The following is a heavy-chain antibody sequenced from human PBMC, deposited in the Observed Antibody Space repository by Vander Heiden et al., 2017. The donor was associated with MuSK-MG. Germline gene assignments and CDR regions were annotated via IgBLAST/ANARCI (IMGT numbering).Heavy chain of an antibody. CDR1: GFTFRSSG. CDR2: ISYDGSNK. Sequence: QVQLVEAGGGVVQPGRSLRIPCAASGFTFRSSGMPWVRQARGTGLEWVAVISYDGSNKYYADSVKGRFTISRDNSKNTLYLQVNSLRAEDTAVYYCAKDGPVAGTSDYYYYMDVWGKGTTVTVSS. J-gene: IGHJ6*03. D-gene: IGHD6-19*01. V-gene: IGHV3-30*18. CDR3: AKDGPVAGTSDYYYYMDV.